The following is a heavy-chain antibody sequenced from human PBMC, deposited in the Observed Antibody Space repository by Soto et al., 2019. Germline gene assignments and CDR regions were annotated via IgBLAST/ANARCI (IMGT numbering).Heavy chain of an antibody. Sequence: TLSLTCTVSGGSISSYYWSWIRQPAGKGLEWIGRIYTSGSTNYNPSLKSRVTMSVDTSKNQFSLKLSSVTAADTAVYYCARGRGDGSGSYYYGMDVWGQGTTVTVSS. J-gene: IGHJ6*02. CDR1: GGSISSYY. CDR3: ARGRGDGSGSYYYGMDV. V-gene: IGHV4-4*07. D-gene: IGHD3-10*01. CDR2: IYTSGST.